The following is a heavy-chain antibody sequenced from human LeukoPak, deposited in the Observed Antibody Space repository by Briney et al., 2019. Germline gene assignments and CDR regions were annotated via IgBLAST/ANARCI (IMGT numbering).Heavy chain of an antibody. V-gene: IGHV3-30*04. CDR2: ISYDGSNK. J-gene: IGHJ4*02. Sequence: GRSLRLSCAASGFTFSSYAMHWVRQAPGKGLEWVAVISYDGSNKYYADSVKGRFTISRDNSKNTLYLQMNSPRAEDTAVYYCARALFDYWGQGTLVTVSS. CDR3: ARALFDY. CDR1: GFTFSSYA.